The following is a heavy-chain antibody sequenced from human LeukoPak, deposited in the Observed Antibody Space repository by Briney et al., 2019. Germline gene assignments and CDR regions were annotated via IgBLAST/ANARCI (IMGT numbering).Heavy chain of an antibody. CDR3: ARANLLPRYCSSTSCYFRYYYYGMDV. V-gene: IGHV4-34*01. J-gene: IGHJ6*02. CDR2: INHSGST. CDR1: GFTFSSYS. Sequence: GSLRLSCAASGFTFSSYSMNWVRQPPGKGLEWIGEINHSGSTNYNPSLKSRVTISVDTSKNQFSLKLSSVTAADTAVYYCARANLLPRYCSSTSCYFRYYYYGMDVWGQGTTVTVSS. D-gene: IGHD2-2*01.